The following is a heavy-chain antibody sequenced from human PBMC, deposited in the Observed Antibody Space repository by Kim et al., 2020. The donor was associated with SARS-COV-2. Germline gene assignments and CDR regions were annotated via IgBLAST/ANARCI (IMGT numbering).Heavy chain of an antibody. J-gene: IGHJ4*02. V-gene: IGHV3-23*03. Sequence: GGSLRLSCAASGFTFSSYAMSWVRQAPGKGLEWVSVFYSGGSSTYYADSVKGRFTISRDNSKNTLYLQMNSLRAEDTAVYYCAKDFSTSGSSYEGGFGYWGQGTLVTVSS. D-gene: IGHD1-26*01. CDR3: AKDFSTSGSSYEGGFGY. CDR1: GFTFSSYA. CDR2: FYSGGSST.